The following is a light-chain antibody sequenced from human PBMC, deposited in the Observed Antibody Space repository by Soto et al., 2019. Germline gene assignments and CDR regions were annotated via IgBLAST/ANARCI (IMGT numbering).Light chain of an antibody. CDR1: SSNIGAGYP. CDR3: QSYDSSLSGYV. V-gene: IGLV1-40*01. J-gene: IGLJ1*01. Sequence: QSVLTQPPSVSGAPGHRITISCTGSSSNIGAGYPVHWYQQLPGTAPKLLIFGNTIRPSGVPDRFSGSGSGLAITGLQAEDEADYYCQSYDSSLSGYVFGTGTKVT. CDR2: GNT.